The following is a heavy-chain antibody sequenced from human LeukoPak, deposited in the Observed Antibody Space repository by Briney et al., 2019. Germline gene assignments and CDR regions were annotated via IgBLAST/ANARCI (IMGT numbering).Heavy chain of an antibody. Sequence: GESLKISCKGSGYSFTSYWIGWVRQMPGKGLEWMGVIYPGDSDTRYSPYFQGQVTISADKSISTAYLQWSSLKASDTAMYYCARPAINDYYDSSGYYDYWGQGTLVTVSP. V-gene: IGHV5-51*01. J-gene: IGHJ4*02. CDR3: ARPAINDYYDSSGYYDY. D-gene: IGHD3-22*01. CDR1: GYSFTSYW. CDR2: IYPGDSDT.